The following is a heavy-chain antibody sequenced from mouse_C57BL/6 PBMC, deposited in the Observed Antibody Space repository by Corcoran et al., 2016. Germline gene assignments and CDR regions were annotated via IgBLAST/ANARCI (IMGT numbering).Heavy chain of an antibody. D-gene: IGHD1-1*01. J-gene: IGHJ3*01. CDR1: GYTFTDYY. CDR2: INPNNGGT. CDR3: ADYYGSSPH. V-gene: IGHV1-26*01. Sequence: EVQLQQSGPELVKPGASVKISCKASGYTFTDYYMNWVKQSHGKSLEWIGDINPNNGGTSYNQKFKGKATLTVDKSSSTAYMELRSLTSEDSAFYYCADYYGSSPHWGQGTLVTVSA.